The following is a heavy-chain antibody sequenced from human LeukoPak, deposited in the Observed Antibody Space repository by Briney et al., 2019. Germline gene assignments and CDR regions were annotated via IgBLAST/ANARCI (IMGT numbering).Heavy chain of an antibody. CDR2: ISSSSSYI. J-gene: IGHJ4*02. CDR3: ATRGYSYGRAIDY. V-gene: IGHV3-21*01. CDR1: GFTFSSYS. Sequence: GGSLRLSCAASGFTFSSYSMNWVRQAPGKGLEWVSSISSSSSYIYYADSVKGRFTISRDNAKNSLYLQMNSLRAEDTAVYHCATRGYSYGRAIDYWGQGTLVTVSS. D-gene: IGHD5-18*01.